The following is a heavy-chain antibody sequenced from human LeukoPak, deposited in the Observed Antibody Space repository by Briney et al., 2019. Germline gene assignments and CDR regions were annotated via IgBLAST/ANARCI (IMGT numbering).Heavy chain of an antibody. V-gene: IGHV1-18*01. CDR1: GYTFTNYG. J-gene: IGHJ4*02. Sequence: ASVKVSCKASGYTFTNYGISWVRQAPGQGLEWMGWISVYNGNINYAQKLRGRVTMTTDTSTSTAHMELRSLGSDDTAVYYCARDSYYYDTYYLDYWGQGTLVTVSS. CDR2: ISVYNGNI. CDR3: ARDSYYYDTYYLDY. D-gene: IGHD3-22*01.